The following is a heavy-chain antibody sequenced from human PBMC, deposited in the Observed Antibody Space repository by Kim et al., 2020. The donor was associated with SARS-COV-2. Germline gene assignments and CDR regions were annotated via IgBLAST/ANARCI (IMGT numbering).Heavy chain of an antibody. CDR1: GGSVNSGSYY. Sequence: SETLSLTCTVSGGSVNSGSYYWSWIRQPPGKGLEWIGFVYYSGNTDYNPSLKSRVTISLDTTKNQFSLKLTSVIAADTAGYFCASGLTSSWYPDWFDPWG. D-gene: IGHD6-13*01. J-gene: IGHJ5*02. V-gene: IGHV4-61*01. CDR2: VYYSGNT. CDR3: ASGLTSSWYPDWFDP.